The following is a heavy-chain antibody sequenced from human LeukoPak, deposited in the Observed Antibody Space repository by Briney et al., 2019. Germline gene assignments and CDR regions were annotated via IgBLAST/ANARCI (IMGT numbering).Heavy chain of an antibody. CDR3: GRAGVYSASSGYGPDR. D-gene: IGHD3-22*01. CDR2: IHSGCET. J-gene: IGHJ5*02. Sequence: PGVSLRLSCAASGFSVSNNYMMWFRQAPGKGLEWVSVIHSGCETYYTDSVKGRFTISRDNSKNTVYLQMNSLRAEDTAVYYCGRAGVYSASSGYGPDRWGQGTLVTVSS. V-gene: IGHV3-53*01. CDR1: GFSVSNNY.